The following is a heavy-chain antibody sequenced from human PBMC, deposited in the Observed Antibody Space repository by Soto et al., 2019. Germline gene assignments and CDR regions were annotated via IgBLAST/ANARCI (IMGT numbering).Heavy chain of an antibody. CDR2: IYYSGST. CDR1: GGSISSYY. J-gene: IGHJ4*02. Sequence: SETLSLTCTVSGGSISSYYWSWIRQPPGKGLEWIGYIYYSGSTNYNPSLKSRVTISVDTSKNQFSLKLSSVTAADTAVYYCARQIGSFDYWGQETLVTVSS. V-gene: IGHV4-59*08. CDR3: ARQIGSFDY.